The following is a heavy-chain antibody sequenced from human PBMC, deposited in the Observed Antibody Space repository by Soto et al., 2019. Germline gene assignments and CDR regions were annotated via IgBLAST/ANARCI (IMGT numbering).Heavy chain of an antibody. CDR2: ISYDGSNK. V-gene: IGHV3-30-3*01. D-gene: IGHD3-22*01. CDR3: AREGVVITPQTEHFDY. Sequence: GGSLRLSCAASGFTFSSYAMHWVRQAPGKGLEWVAVISYDGSNKYYADSVKGRFTISRDNSKNTLYLQMNSLRAEDTAVYYCAREGVVITPQTEHFDYWGQGTLVTVSS. CDR1: GFTFSSYA. J-gene: IGHJ4*02.